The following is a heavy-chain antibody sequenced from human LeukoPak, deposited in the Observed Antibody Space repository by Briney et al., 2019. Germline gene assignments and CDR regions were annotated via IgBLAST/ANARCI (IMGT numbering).Heavy chain of an antibody. V-gene: IGHV3-11*01. Sequence: KPGGSLRLSCGASGFIFSDHYMSWIRQAPEKGLEWISYISDGGRTIHYADSVKGRFTISRDNAKNSLYLQMNSLRPDDTAVYYCARGNPLLMITFGGLFDYWGQGTLVTVSS. CDR3: ARGNPLLMITFGGLFDY. J-gene: IGHJ4*02. CDR2: ISDGGRTI. CDR1: GFIFSDHY. D-gene: IGHD3-16*01.